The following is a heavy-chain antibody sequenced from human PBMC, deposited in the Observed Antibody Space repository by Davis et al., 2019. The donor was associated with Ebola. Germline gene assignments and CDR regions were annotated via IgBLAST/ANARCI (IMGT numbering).Heavy chain of an antibody. CDR2: INHSGST. Sequence: PGGSLRLSCAVYGGSFSGYYWSWIRQPPGKGLEWIGEINHSGSTNYNPSLKSRVTISVDTSKNQFSLKLSSVTAADTAVYYCARGVSRWTDYYYGMDVWGQGTTVTVSS. J-gene: IGHJ6*02. CDR3: ARGVSRWTDYYYGMDV. D-gene: IGHD6-13*01. V-gene: IGHV4-34*01. CDR1: GGSFSGYY.